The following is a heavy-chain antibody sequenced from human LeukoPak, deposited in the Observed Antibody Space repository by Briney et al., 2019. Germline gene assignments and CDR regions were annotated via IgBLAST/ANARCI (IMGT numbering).Heavy chain of an antibody. V-gene: IGHV1-18*01. CDR2: ISDYNGNR. CDR1: GYRFGDYG. Sequence: GASVKVSCRASGYRFGDYGFSWVRQAPGQGLEWLGWISDYNGNRNYAQKVEGRVTMTTDTSTSTAYLELRGLRPDDTAVYYCARDDSGAKVDIDYWGQGTLLIVSS. J-gene: IGHJ4*02. CDR3: ARDDSGAKVDIDY. D-gene: IGHD5-12*01.